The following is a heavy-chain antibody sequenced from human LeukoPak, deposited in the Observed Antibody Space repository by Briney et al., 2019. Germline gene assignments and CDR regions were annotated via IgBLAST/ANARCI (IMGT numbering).Heavy chain of an antibody. V-gene: IGHV3-33*01. J-gene: IGHJ2*01. D-gene: IGHD6-19*01. CDR2: IWYDGSNE. Sequence: GRSLRLSCAASGFTFSRYGMHWVRQAPGKGLEWVAVIWYDGSNEYYADSVKGRFTIYRDNSKNSLYLQMDSLRAEDTAVYYCARGIGGWNNWYFDLWGRGTLVTVSS. CDR1: GFTFSRYG. CDR3: ARGIGGWNNWYFDL.